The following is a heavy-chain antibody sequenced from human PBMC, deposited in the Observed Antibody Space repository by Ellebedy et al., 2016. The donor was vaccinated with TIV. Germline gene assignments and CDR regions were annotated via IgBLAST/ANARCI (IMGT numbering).Heavy chain of an antibody. CDR3: AREITWGGDC. D-gene: IGHD2-21*01. CDR1: GFTFSDYY. V-gene: IGHV3-11*05. Sequence: GESLKISXAASGFTFSDYYMSWIRQAPGKGLEWVSYISSSSSYTNYADSVKGRFTISRDNAKNSLYLQMNSLRAEDTAVYYCAREITWGGDCWGQGTLVTVSS. J-gene: IGHJ4*02. CDR2: ISSSSSYT.